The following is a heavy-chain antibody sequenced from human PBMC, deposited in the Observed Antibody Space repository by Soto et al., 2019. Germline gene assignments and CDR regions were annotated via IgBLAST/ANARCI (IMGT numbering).Heavy chain of an antibody. J-gene: IGHJ3*02. V-gene: IGHV2-5*02. CDR3: AHIMITFRGVSGLDAFDI. Sequence: SGPTLVNPTQTLTLTCTFSGFSLSSSAVGVGVGWIRQPPGKALEWLALIYWDDDKRYSPSLKSRLTITKDTSQNQVVLTMTNVDAVDAATDYCAHIMITFRGVSGLDAFDICGQGTMVIVS. CDR2: IYWDDDK. CDR1: GFSLSSSAVGVG. D-gene: IGHD3-16*01.